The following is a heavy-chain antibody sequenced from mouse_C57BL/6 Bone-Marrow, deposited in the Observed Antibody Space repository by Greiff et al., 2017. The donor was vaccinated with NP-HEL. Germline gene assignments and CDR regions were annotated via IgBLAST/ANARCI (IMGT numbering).Heavy chain of an antibody. V-gene: IGHV1-69*01. J-gene: IGHJ3*01. CDR2: IDPYDSYT. D-gene: IGHD3-1*01. CDR3: ARGLLSWFAY. Sequence: QVQLQQPGAELVMPGASVKLSCKASGYTFTSYWMHWVKQRPGQGLEWIGEIDPYDSYTNYNQKFKGKSTLTVDKSSSTAYMQLSSLTSEDSAVYYCARGLLSWFAYWGQGTLVTVSA. CDR1: GYTFTSYW.